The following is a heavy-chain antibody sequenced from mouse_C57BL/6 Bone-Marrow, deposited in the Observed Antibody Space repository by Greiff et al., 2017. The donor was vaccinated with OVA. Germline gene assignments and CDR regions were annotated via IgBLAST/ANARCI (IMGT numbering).Heavy chain of an antibody. CDR2: IYPGSGKT. CDR1: GYTFTDYY. V-gene: IGHV1-84*01. D-gene: IGHD4-1*01. CDR3: ARGDWDYFDY. Sequence: QVQLQQSGPELVKPGASVKISCKASGYTFTDYYINWVKQRPGQGLEWIGWIYPGSGKTTYNEKFKGKATLTVDTSTSTAYRQLSSLTSEDSAVYFCARGDWDYFDYWGQGTTLTVSS. J-gene: IGHJ2*01.